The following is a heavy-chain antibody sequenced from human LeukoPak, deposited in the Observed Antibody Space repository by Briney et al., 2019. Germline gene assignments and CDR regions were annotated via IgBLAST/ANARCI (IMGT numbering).Heavy chain of an antibody. V-gene: IGHV4-34*01. J-gene: IGHJ4*02. CDR1: GGSISSYY. Sequence: PSETLSLTCTVSGGSISSYYWSWIRQPPGKGLEWIGEINHSGSTNYNPSLKSRVTISVDTSKNQFSLKLSSVTAADTAVYYCARGQDDSSGYYLTPPFDYWGQGTLVTVSS. CDR3: ARGQDDSSGYYLTPPFDY. D-gene: IGHD3-22*01. CDR2: INHSGST.